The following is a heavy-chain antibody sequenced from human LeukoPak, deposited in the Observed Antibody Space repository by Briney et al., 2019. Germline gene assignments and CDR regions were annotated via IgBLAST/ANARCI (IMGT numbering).Heavy chain of an antibody. J-gene: IGHJ4*02. Sequence: GESLKISCKGSGYRFTSYWIGWVRQMPGKGLEWMGIIYPGDSDTRYSPSFQGQITISADKSISTAYLQWSSLKASDTAMYYCARWGEDYDILTGYSNWGQGTLVTVSS. D-gene: IGHD3-9*01. CDR1: GYRFTSYW. CDR2: IYPGDSDT. V-gene: IGHV5-51*06. CDR3: ARWGEDYDILTGYSN.